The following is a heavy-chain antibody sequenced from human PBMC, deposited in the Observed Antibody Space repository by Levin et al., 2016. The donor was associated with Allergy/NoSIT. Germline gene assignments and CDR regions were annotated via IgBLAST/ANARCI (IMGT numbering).Heavy chain of an antibody. J-gene: IGHJ3*02. D-gene: IGHD5-24*01. CDR2: IYYSGST. CDR3: ARGRGEAFDI. V-gene: IGHV4-59*01. Sequence: RQAPGKGLEWIGYIYYSGSTNYNPSLKSRVTISVDTSKNQFSLKLSSVTAADTAVYYCARGRGEAFDIWGQGTMVTVSS.